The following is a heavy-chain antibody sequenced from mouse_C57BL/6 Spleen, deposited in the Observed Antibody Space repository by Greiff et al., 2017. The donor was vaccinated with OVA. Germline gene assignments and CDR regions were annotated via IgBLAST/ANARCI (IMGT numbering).Heavy chain of an antibody. CDR3: ARGTAQATEFAY. CDR1: GFTFSSYA. V-gene: IGHV5-4*03. D-gene: IGHD3-2*02. J-gene: IGHJ3*01. Sequence: EVKVVESGGGLVKPGGSLKLSCAASGFTFSSYAMSWVRQTPEKRLEWVATISDGGSYTYYPDNVKGRFTISRDNAKNNLYLQMSHLKSEDTAMYYCARGTAQATEFAYWGQGTLVTVSA. CDR2: ISDGGSYT.